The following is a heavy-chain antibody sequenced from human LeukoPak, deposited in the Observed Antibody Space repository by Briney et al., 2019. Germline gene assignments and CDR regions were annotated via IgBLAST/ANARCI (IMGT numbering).Heavy chain of an antibody. J-gene: IGHJ4*02. CDR2: ISGSGAST. CDR3: AKHFPYFEY. CDR1: GFTFSTYA. Sequence: GGSLRLSCAASGFTFSTYAMGWVRQAPGKGLEWVSGISGSGASTYYADSVKGRFTISRDNSKNTLFLQMNSLRAKDTAVYFCAKHFPYFEYWGQGTLVTVSS. V-gene: IGHV3-23*01.